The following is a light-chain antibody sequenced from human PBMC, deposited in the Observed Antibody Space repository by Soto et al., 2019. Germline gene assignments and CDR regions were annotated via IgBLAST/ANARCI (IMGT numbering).Light chain of an antibody. CDR3: QQNYSTPLT. V-gene: IGKV1-39*01. Sequence: IPMTQSPPSLSASVGDRLTITCRASQSISSYLNWYQQKPGKAPKLLIYAASSLQSGVPSRFSGSGSGKDFTLTISSLQPEEFATYYCQQNYSTPLTFGEGTKVDIK. J-gene: IGKJ4*01. CDR1: QSISSY. CDR2: AAS.